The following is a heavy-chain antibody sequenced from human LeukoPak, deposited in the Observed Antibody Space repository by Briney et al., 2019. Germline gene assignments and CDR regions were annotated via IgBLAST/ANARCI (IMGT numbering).Heavy chain of an antibody. J-gene: IGHJ5*02. CDR1: GYTFTGYY. D-gene: IGHD5-18*01. V-gene: IGHV1-2*02. Sequence: ASVKVSCKASGYTFTGYYMHWVRQAPGQGLEWMGWINPNSGGTNYAQKFQGRVTMTRDTSISTAYMELSRLRSDDTAVYYCARSDVDTAMVTSKHNWFDPWGQGTLVTVSS. CDR2: INPNSGGT. CDR3: ARSDVDTAMVTSKHNWFDP.